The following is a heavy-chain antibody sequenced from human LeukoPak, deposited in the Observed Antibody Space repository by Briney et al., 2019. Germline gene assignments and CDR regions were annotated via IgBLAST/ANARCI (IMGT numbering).Heavy chain of an antibody. CDR3: AKVAFYDYGRDAFDI. CDR1: GFTFSSYA. D-gene: IGHD4-17*01. V-gene: IGHV3-23*01. J-gene: IGHJ3*02. CDR2: ISGSGGST. Sequence: GGSLRLSCAASGFTFSSYAMSWVRQAPGKGLEGVSAISGSGGSTYYAGSVKGRFTISRDNSKNTLYLQMNSLRAEDTAVYYCAKVAFYDYGRDAFDIWGQGSTVTVSS.